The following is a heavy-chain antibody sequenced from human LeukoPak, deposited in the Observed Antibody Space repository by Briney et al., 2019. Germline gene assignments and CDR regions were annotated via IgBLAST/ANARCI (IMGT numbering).Heavy chain of an antibody. D-gene: IGHD1-26*01. CDR2: ISGSGGST. V-gene: IGHV3-23*01. Sequence: GGSLRLSCAASGFTFSSYGMSWVRQAPGKGLEWVSAISGSGGSTYYAASVKGRFTISRDNSKNTLYLQMNSLRVEDTAVYYCAKIAETSGTYGQGFDYWGQGTLVTVSS. J-gene: IGHJ4*02. CDR3: AKIAETSGTYGQGFDY. CDR1: GFTFSSYG.